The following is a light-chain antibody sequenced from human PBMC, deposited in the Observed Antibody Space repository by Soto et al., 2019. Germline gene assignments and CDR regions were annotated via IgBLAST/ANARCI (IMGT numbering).Light chain of an antibody. CDR2: AAY. CDR3: QQHNSFPLS. CDR1: QDISSY. Sequence: DIPLTQSPSFLSASVGDRVTITCRASQDISSYLVWYQQKPGKAPKLLIYAAYTLQSGVPSRFSGRGSGTEFTLTISRLQAEDFTTYYFQQHNSFPLSFGGGTKVEIK. J-gene: IGKJ4*01. V-gene: IGKV1-9*01.